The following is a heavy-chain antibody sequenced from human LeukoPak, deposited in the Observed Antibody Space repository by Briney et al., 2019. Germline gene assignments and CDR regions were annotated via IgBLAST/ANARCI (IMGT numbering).Heavy chain of an antibody. J-gene: IGHJ4*02. Sequence: SGGSLRLSCAASGFSVGTNYMTWVRQAPGKGLEYVSAISSNGGSTYYANSVKGRFTISRDNSKNALYLQMGSLRAEDMAVYYCARGFRQQLAIDYWGQGTLVTASS. CDR1: GFSVGTNY. D-gene: IGHD6-13*01. V-gene: IGHV3-64*01. CDR3: ARGFRQQLAIDY. CDR2: ISSNGGST.